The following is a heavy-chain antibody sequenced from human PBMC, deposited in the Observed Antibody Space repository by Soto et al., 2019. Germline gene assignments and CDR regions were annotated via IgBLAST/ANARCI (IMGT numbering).Heavy chain of an antibody. CDR2: TYYRSKWYN. CDR1: GDSVSRNSAA. D-gene: IGHD2-2*03. V-gene: IGHV6-1*01. CDR3: ARGLDIVVVPAAYYYYYMDV. J-gene: IGHJ6*03. Sequence: PSQTLSLTCAISGDSVSRNSAACNWIRQSPSRGLEWLGRTYYRSKWYNDYAVSVKSRITINPDTSKNQFSLQLNSVTPEDTAVYYCARGLDIVVVPAAYYYYYMDVWGKGTTVTVSS.